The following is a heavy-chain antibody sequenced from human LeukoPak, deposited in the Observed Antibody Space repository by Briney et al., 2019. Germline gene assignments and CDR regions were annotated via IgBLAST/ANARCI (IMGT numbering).Heavy chain of an antibody. CDR3: ARKRGGSSAENGYFDY. CDR2: ITNSGGNT. V-gene: IGHV3-48*03. J-gene: IGHJ4*02. Sequence: PGGSLRLSCAASGFTFSSYEMNWVRQAPGKGLEWVSGITNSGGNTYYADSVKGRFTISRDNSKNTLYLQMNSLRVEDTAVYYCARKRGGSSAENGYFDYWGQGTLVTVSS. CDR1: GFTFSSYE. D-gene: IGHD3-22*01.